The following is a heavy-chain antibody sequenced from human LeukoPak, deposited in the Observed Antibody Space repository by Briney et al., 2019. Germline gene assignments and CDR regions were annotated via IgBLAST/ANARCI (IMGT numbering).Heavy chain of an antibody. CDR2: ISAYNGNT. V-gene: IGHV1-18*01. CDR1: GYTFTSYG. J-gene: IGHJ4*02. CDR3: ARAPYYYDSSGLDY. D-gene: IGHD3-22*01. Sequence: GASVKVSCKASGYTFTSYGISWVRQAPGQGLEWMGWISAYNGNTNYAQKLQGRVTMTTDTSTSTAYMELRSLRSDDTAVYYCARAPYYYDSSGLDYWGQGTLVTVSS.